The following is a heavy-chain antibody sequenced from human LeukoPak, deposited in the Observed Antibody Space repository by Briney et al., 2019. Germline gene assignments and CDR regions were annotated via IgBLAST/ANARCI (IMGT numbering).Heavy chain of an antibody. Sequence: PGGSLRLSCAASGFTFSSYWMHWVRQPPGKGLVWVSRISGDGTTTYADSVKGRFTISRDNAKNTLFLQMNSLRAEDTAVYDCARRNPELGKSYDYWGQGTLVTVSS. V-gene: IGHV3-74*01. CDR3: ARRNPELGKSYDY. CDR1: GFTFSSYW. D-gene: IGHD7-27*01. J-gene: IGHJ4*02. CDR2: ISGDGTT.